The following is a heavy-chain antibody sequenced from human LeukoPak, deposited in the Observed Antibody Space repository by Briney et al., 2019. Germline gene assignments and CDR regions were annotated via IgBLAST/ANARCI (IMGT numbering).Heavy chain of an antibody. D-gene: IGHD1-1*01. CDR2: IYYSGST. CDR1: GGSISSYY. J-gene: IGHJ4*02. Sequence: SETLSLTCTVSGGSISSYYWSWIRQPPGEGLEWIGYIYYSGSTNYNPSLKSRVTISVDTSKNQFSLKLSSVTAADTAVYYCARVERSRYEEYWGQGTLVTVSS. CDR3: ARVERSRYEEY. V-gene: IGHV4-59*01.